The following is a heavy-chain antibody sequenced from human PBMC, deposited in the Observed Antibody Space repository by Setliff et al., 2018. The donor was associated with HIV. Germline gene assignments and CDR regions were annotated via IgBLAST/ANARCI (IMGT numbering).Heavy chain of an antibody. Sequence: GGSLRLSCAASGFTFSGYAMHWVRQAPGKGLEWVAVISYDGSNKYYPDSVKGRFTISRDNSKNTLYLQMNSLRVEDTAVYYCARDNDGKDYWGQGTLVTVSS. CDR1: GFTFSGYA. D-gene: IGHD2-8*01. V-gene: IGHV3-30*04. CDR2: ISYDGSNK. J-gene: IGHJ4*02. CDR3: ARDNDGKDY.